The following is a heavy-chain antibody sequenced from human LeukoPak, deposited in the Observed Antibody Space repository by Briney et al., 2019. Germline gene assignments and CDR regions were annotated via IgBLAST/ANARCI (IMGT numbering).Heavy chain of an antibody. V-gene: IGHV3-23*01. J-gene: IGHJ5*02. Sequence: PGGSLRLSCAASGFIFTGYSMNWVRRAPGKGLEWVSGISGSGGNTYYADSVKGRFTISRDNSKNTLYPQMNSLRAEDTALYCAKGTGINHYHWIDPWGQGTQVTVSS. CDR2: ISGSGGNT. CDR1: GFIFTGYS. D-gene: IGHD3/OR15-3a*01. CDR3: AKGTGINHYHWIDP.